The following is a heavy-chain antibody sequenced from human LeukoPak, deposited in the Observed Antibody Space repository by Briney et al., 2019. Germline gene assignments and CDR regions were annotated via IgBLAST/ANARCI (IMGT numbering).Heavy chain of an antibody. CDR3: ARHDNDDDFDY. D-gene: IGHD3-16*01. CDR2: INMYTANP. Sequence: ASVKVSCKASGYTFTRYAINWLRQAPGQGLEWMGWINMYTANPAYAQGFTERFVFSLDTSVTTAYLQISNLKTEDTAVYYCARHDNDDDFDYWGQGTLVTVSP. V-gene: IGHV7-4-1*02. CDR1: GYTFTRYA. J-gene: IGHJ4*02.